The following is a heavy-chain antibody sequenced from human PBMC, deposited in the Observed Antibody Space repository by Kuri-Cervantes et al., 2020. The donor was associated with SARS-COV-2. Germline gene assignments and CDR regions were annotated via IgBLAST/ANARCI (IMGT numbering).Heavy chain of an antibody. J-gene: IGHJ5*02. CDR2: IYYSGTT. CDR3: ARDRDCFDP. Sequence: LRLACTVAGGSISSSSFYWGWIREPPGKGLEWIGSIYYSGTTYYNPSLKIRVTISVDTSKNQFSLVLSSVTAADTAAYYCARDRDCFDPWGQGTLVTVSS. V-gene: IGHV4-39*07. CDR1: GGSISSSSFY.